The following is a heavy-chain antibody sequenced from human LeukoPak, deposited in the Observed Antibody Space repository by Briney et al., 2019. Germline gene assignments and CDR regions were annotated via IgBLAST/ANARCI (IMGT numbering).Heavy chain of an antibody. Sequence: SETLSLTCTVSGGSISSYYWSWIRQPAGKGLEWIGRIYTSGSTNYNPSLKSRVTMSVDTSKNQFSLKLSSVTAADTAVYYCAKGDFYGGNSFDYYYYMDVWGKGTTVTVSS. CDR1: GGSISSYY. CDR3: AKGDFYGGNSFDYYYYMDV. CDR2: IYTSGST. J-gene: IGHJ6*03. V-gene: IGHV4-4*07. D-gene: IGHD4-23*01.